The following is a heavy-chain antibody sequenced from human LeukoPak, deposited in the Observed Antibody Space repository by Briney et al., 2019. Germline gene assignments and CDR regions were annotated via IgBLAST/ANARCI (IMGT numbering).Heavy chain of an antibody. V-gene: IGHV1-2*02. CDR3: ARGGSSSWYEAFDY. CDR1: GYTFTSYF. Sequence: ASVKVSCKASGYTFTSYFLHWVRQAPGQGHEWMGWINSNSAGTNYAQKFQGRVTMTRDTSTSTAYMELSGLGSDDAAIYYCARGGSSSWYEAFDYWGQGTLVTVSS. CDR2: INSNSAGT. J-gene: IGHJ4*02. D-gene: IGHD6-13*01.